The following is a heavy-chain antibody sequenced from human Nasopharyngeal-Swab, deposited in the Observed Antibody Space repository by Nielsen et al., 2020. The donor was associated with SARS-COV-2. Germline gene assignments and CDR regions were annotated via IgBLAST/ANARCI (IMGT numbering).Heavy chain of an antibody. V-gene: IGHV3-43*02. Sequence: GESLKISCAASGFTFDDYAMHWVRQAPGKGPEWVSPISGDGGSTYYADSVKGRFTISRDNSKNSLYLQMNSLRTEDTALYYCAKDLGATTGYYYGMDVWGQGTTVTVSS. CDR1: GFTFDDYA. CDR3: AKDLGATTGYYYGMDV. CDR2: ISGDGGST. D-gene: IGHD1-26*01. J-gene: IGHJ6*02.